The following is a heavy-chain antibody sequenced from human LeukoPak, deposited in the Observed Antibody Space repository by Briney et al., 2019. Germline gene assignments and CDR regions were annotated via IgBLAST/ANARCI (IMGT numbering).Heavy chain of an antibody. V-gene: IGHV1-2*06. CDR2: INPNSGDT. D-gene: IGHD2-21*02. J-gene: IGHJ4*02. CDR3: ARFMTAPWYYFDY. Sequence: ASVKVSCKTSGYTFTGYYVHWVRQAPGQGLEWMGRINPNSGDTNYAQKFQGRVTMTRDTSISTAYMELSRLRSDDTAVYYCARFMTAPWYYFDYWGQGTLVTVSS. CDR1: GYTFTGYY.